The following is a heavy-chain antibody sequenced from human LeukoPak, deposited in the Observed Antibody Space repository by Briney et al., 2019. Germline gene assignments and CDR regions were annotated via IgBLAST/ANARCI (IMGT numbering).Heavy chain of an antibody. CDR2: IYKSRNI. CDR3: ARDPHSSGWPSGY. D-gene: IGHD6-25*01. J-gene: IGHJ4*02. CDR1: GGSISSSNW. V-gene: IGHV4-4*02. Sequence: SETLSLTCTVSGGSISSSNWWSWVRQPPGKGLEWIGEIYKSRNIDYNPSLESRVTISVDKSKNQLSLRLSSVTAADTAVYYCARDPHSSGWPSGYWGQGTLVTVSS.